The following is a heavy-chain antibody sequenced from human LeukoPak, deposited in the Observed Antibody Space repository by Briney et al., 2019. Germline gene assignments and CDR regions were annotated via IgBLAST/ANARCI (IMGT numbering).Heavy chain of an antibody. V-gene: IGHV3-23*01. CDR1: GFTFSSYA. CDR2: VSSNGAKT. CDR3: AKVGTGDLFRALDY. Sequence: GGSLRLSCAASGFTFSSYAITWVRQAPGKGLEWVSAVSSNGAKTYYADSVKGRFTISRDYSKNTLFLQMNSLRADDTAVYYCAKVGTGDLFRALDYWGQGTLVTVSS. D-gene: IGHD1-14*01. J-gene: IGHJ4*02.